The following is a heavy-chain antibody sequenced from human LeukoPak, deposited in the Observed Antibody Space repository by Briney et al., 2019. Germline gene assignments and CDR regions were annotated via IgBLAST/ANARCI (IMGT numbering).Heavy chain of an antibody. J-gene: IGHJ6*02. CDR2: ISGSSRTI. D-gene: IGHD3-22*01. V-gene: IGHV3-48*02. CDR3: AIRGYYDTTYAYDYHAMDV. Sequence: GGSLRLSCAASGFTFSNAWMSWVRQAPGKGLEWVSYISGSSRTIYYADSVKGRFTISRDNAKNSLHLQINSLRDEDTAVYYCAIRGYYDTTYAYDYHAMDVWGQGTAVTVSS. CDR1: GFTFSNAW.